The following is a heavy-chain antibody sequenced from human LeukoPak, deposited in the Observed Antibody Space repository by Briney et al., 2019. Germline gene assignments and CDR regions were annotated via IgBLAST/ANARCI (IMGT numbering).Heavy chain of an antibody. CDR3: ANRLSSTWDDAFDI. V-gene: IGHV3-9*01. D-gene: IGHD2-2*01. CDR2: ISWNSGSI. J-gene: IGHJ3*02. CDR1: GFTFDDYA. Sequence: PGGSLRLSCAASGFTFDDYAMHWVRQAPGKGLEWVSGISWNSGSIGYADSVKGRFTISRDNAKNSLYLQMNSLRAEDTAVYYCANRLSSTWDDAFDIWGQGTMVTVSS.